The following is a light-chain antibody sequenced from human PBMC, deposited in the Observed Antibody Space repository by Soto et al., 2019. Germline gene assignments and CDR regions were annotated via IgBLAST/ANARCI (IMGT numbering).Light chain of an antibody. Sequence: EIVLTQSPGTLSLSPGERATLSCRASQSISSSYLAWYQHKSGQAPRLLIYGASSRATGIPDRFSGSGSGTDFTLTISRLEAEDFAVYYCQQYGSSPYTFGQGTTLEIK. CDR1: QSISSSY. J-gene: IGKJ2*01. V-gene: IGKV3-20*01. CDR2: GAS. CDR3: QQYGSSPYT.